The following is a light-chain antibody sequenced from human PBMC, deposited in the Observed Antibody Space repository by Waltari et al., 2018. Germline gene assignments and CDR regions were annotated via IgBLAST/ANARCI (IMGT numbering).Light chain of an antibody. CDR3: QQYDGLVLT. Sequence: EIVLTQSPGTLSLSPGERATLSCRASQTVTYNFLNWYQQKPGQAPRLLIHGASSRATGIPDRFSGSGSGTDFTLTISRLEPDDFAVYYCQQYDGLVLTFGGGT. J-gene: IGKJ4*01. CDR2: GAS. V-gene: IGKV3-20*01. CDR1: QTVTYNF.